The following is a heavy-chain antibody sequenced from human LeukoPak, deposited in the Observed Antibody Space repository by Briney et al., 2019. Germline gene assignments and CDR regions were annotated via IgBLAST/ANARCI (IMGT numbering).Heavy chain of an antibody. Sequence: GGSLRLSCETSIFTFSSYWMTWIRQAPGRGLDWLSYISEHGSTIYHADSVKGRFTISRDNARNSLYLQMNSLRVDDTAVYYCARVVDSSVDYWGQGTLVSVSS. D-gene: IGHD6-6*01. CDR1: IFTFSSYW. J-gene: IGHJ4*02. CDR3: ARVVDSSVDY. CDR2: ISEHGSTI. V-gene: IGHV3-11*01.